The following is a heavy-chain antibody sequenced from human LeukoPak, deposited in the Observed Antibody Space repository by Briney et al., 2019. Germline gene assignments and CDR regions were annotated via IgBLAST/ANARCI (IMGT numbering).Heavy chain of an antibody. V-gene: IGHV1-18*01. J-gene: IGHJ3*02. Sequence: ASVKVSCKASGYTFTSYGISWVRQAPGQGLEWMGWISAYNGNTNCAQKLQGRVTMTTDTSTSTAYMELRSLRSDDTAVYYCARYCSSTSCYTQGAFDIWGQGTMVTVSS. CDR3: ARYCSSTSCYTQGAFDI. D-gene: IGHD2-2*01. CDR2: ISAYNGNT. CDR1: GYTFTSYG.